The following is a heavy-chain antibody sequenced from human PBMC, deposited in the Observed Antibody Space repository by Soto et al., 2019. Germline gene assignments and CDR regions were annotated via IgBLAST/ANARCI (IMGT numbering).Heavy chain of an antibody. CDR3: AKGGEVGGVLGDR. V-gene: IGHV3-30*18. CDR2: ISYDGSYQ. CDR1: GFAFNKFG. J-gene: IGHJ5*02. Sequence: QVQLVESGGGVVQPGTSLRLSCEASGFAFNKFGMHWVRQAPGKGLEWVAFISYDGSYQYYADSVQGRLTITRDNSMNTLNMQLNSLRREDTAVYYCAKGGEVGGVLGDRWGQGTLVTVSS. D-gene: IGHD1-26*01.